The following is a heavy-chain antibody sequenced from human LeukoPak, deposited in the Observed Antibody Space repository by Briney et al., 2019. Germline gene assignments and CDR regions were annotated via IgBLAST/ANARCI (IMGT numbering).Heavy chain of an antibody. CDR1: GFTFSSYG. Sequence: GRSLRLSCAASGFTFSSYGMHWVRQAPGKGLEWVAVISYDGSNKYYADSVKGRFTISRDNSKNTLYLQMNSLRAEDTAVYYCARGPSAMDYWGQGTLVTVSS. V-gene: IGHV3-30*03. D-gene: IGHD2-2*01. CDR3: ARGPSAMDY. CDR2: ISYDGSNK. J-gene: IGHJ4*02.